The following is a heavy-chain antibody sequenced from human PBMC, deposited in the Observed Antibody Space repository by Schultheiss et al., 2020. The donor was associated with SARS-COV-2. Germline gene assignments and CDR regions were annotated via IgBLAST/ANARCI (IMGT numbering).Heavy chain of an antibody. D-gene: IGHD6-19*01. Sequence: SGPTLVKPTQTLTLTCTFSGFSLSTSGVGVSWIRQPPGKALEWLALIDWDDDKYYSTSLKSRLTISKDTSKSQVVLTMTNMDPVDTATYYCARRSVHTTGWFDFDSWDQGTLVTVSS. CDR2: IDWDDDK. V-gene: IGHV2-70*01. J-gene: IGHJ4*02. CDR3: ARRSVHTTGWFDFDS. CDR1: GFSLSTSGVG.